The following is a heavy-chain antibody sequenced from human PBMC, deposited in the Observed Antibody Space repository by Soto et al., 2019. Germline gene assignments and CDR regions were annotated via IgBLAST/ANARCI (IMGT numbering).Heavy chain of an antibody. J-gene: IGHJ4*02. D-gene: IGHD4-17*01. CDR2: LYSDGTT. Sequence: EVQLVESGRGLVQPGGSLRLSCAASGLTVSNSYMNWVRQAPGEGLEWVSILYSDGTTYYADSVKGRFTISRDNSKNTLYLQMHSLRADDTAVYYCARDTTVTTPTYFASWGQGTLVIVSS. CDR3: ARDTTVTTPTYFAS. CDR1: GLTVSNSY. V-gene: IGHV3-66*01.